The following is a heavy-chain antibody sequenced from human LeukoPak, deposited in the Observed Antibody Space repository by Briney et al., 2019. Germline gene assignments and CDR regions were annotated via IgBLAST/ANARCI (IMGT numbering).Heavy chain of an antibody. J-gene: IGHJ6*02. D-gene: IGHD6-6*01. CDR3: ARDRPLAARPYYYGMDV. CDR1: GGSISSYY. Sequence: PSETLSLTCTVSGGSISSYYWSWIRQPPGKGLEWIAYISDSGSTYYNPSLKSRVTISVDTSKNQFSLKLSSVTAADTAVYYCARDRPLAARPYYYGMDVWGQGTTVTVSS. CDR2: ISDSGST. V-gene: IGHV4-59*12.